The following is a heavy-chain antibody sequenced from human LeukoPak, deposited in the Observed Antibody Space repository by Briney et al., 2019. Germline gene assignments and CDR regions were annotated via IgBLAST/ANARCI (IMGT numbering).Heavy chain of an antibody. Sequence: PGGSLRLSCAASGFTFSTYWMHWVRQAPGKGLVWVSRINTDGSTTNYADSVRGRFTISRDNAKNSLYLQMNSLRAEDTAVYYCAREEWELLRYYYYYMDVWGKGTTVTVSS. CDR1: GFTFSTYW. D-gene: IGHD1-26*01. V-gene: IGHV3-74*01. CDR2: INTDGSTT. CDR3: AREEWELLRYYYYYMDV. J-gene: IGHJ6*03.